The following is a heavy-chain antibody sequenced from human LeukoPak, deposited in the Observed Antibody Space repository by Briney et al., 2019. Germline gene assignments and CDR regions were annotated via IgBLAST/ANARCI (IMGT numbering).Heavy chain of an antibody. CDR3: AKDRGV. CDR2: ISGSGGTT. V-gene: IGHV3-23*01. J-gene: IGHJ4*02. Sequence: GGSLRLSCAASGSTFSTYAMSWDSQAPGKGLEWVSAISGSGGTTYHADSVKGRFTISRDSSKNTVYVQITRRRAEDTGFNYCAKDRGVGGQGTLVTVSS. D-gene: IGHD3-10*01. CDR1: GSTFSTYA.